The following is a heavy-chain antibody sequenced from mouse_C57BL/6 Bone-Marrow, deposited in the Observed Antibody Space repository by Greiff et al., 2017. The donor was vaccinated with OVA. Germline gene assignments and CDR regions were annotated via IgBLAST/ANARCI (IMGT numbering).Heavy chain of an antibody. D-gene: IGHD1-1*01. Sequence: VKLMESGPGLVQPSKSLSITCTVSGFSLTSYGVHWVRQSPGKGLEWLGVIWSGGSTDYNAAFISRLSISKDNSKSQVFFKMNSLQADDTAIYYCARAPHYYGSSYDYAMDYWGQGTSVTVSS. V-gene: IGHV2-2*01. CDR3: ARAPHYYGSSYDYAMDY. CDR2: IWSGGST. J-gene: IGHJ4*01. CDR1: GFSLTSYG.